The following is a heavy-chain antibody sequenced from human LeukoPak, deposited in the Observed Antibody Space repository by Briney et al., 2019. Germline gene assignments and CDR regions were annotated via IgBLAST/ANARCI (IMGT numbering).Heavy chain of an antibody. CDR3: AARNYDMAVAGTGYYFDY. V-gene: IGHV1-69*13. CDR2: IIPIFGTA. D-gene: IGHD6-19*01. J-gene: IGHJ4*02. CDR1: GGTFSSYA. Sequence: GASVKVSCKASGGTFSSYAISWVRQAPGQGLEWMGGIIPIFGTANYAQKFQGRVTITADESTSTAYMELSSLRSEDTAVYYCAARNYDMAVAGTGYYFDYWGQGTLVTVSS.